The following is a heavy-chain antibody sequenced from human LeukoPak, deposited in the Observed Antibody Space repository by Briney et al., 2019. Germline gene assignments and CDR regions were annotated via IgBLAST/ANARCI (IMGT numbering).Heavy chain of an antibody. D-gene: IGHD3-10*01. CDR3: AKAALVRGVIIPYYYYSMDV. CDR1: GFTFSSYA. CDR2: LSGSGTST. V-gene: IGHV3-23*01. Sequence: GGSLRLSCAASGFTFSSYAMSWVRQAPGKGLEWVSALSGSGTSTYHADSVKGRFTISRDNSKNTLYLQMNNLRAEDTAVYYCAKAALVRGVIIPYYYYSMDVWGQGTTVTVSS. J-gene: IGHJ6*02.